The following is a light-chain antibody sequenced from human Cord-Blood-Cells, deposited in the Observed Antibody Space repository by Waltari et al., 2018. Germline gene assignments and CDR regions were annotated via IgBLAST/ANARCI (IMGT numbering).Light chain of an antibody. J-gene: IGLJ3*02. CDR2: DVS. Sequence: QSSLTQPLSVSGSPGPLVTHPCTGTSSDVWGYNYFSWYQQHPGKAPKLMIYDVSKRPSGVPDRFSGSKSGNTASLTISGLQAEDEADYYCCSYAGSYTWVFGGGTKLTVL. CDR3: CSYAGSYTWV. V-gene: IGLV2-11*01. CDR1: SSDVWGYNY.